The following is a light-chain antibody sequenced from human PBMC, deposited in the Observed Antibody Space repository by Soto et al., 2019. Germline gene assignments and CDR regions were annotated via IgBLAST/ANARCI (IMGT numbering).Light chain of an antibody. Sequence: EVVMTQSPATLSVSPGDKVSLSCRANQAISNMLAWYQQKPGQAPRLLIYAASTRPTGVSARFSGSGSGTEFTLTITSLQSEDFAIYYCQQYYSWPRTFGQGTKVDIK. CDR2: AAS. V-gene: IGKV3-15*01. J-gene: IGKJ1*01. CDR3: QQYYSWPRT. CDR1: QAISNM.